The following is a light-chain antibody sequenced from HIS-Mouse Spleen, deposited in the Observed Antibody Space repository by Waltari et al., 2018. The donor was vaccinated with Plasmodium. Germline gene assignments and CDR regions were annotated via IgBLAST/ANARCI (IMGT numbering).Light chain of an antibody. CDR3: CSYAGSYTDV. Sequence: QSALTQPRSVSGSPGQSVTISCTGTSSDVGGYNSVSWYQQHPGKAPKLMIYDVSKRPSGVPGRFSCSKSGNTASLTISGLQAEDEADYYCCSYAGSYTDVFGTGTKVTVL. J-gene: IGLJ1*01. CDR2: DVS. V-gene: IGLV2-11*01. CDR1: SSDVGGYNS.